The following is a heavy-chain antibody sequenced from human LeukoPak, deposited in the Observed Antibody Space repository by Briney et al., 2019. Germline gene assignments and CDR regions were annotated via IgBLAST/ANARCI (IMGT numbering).Heavy chain of an antibody. Sequence: SETLSLTCAVYGGSFSGYYWSWLRQHPAKGLEWIGDINHSGSTNYNPSLKSRVTISVDTSKNQFSLKLSSVTAADTAVYYCARGRVYGEYRTVYPARPRYIDLWGRGTLVTVSS. V-gene: IGHV4-34*01. CDR3: ARGRVYGEYRTVYPARPRYIDL. CDR2: INHSGST. D-gene: IGHD4-17*01. CDR1: GGSFSGYY. J-gene: IGHJ2*01.